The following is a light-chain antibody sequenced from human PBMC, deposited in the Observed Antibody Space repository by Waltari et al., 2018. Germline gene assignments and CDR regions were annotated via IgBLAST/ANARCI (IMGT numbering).Light chain of an antibody. CDR3: QQRNSYPWT. V-gene: IGKV1-17*01. Sequence: DLQMTQSTSSLSTSVGDKVTITCRASQGISNALAWYQQKPGKAPKLLIYAASNLQSGVPSRFSGSGYGTDFTLTISSLQPEDFAVYYCQQRNSYPWTFGQGTKVEIK. CDR2: AAS. CDR1: QGISNA. J-gene: IGKJ1*01.